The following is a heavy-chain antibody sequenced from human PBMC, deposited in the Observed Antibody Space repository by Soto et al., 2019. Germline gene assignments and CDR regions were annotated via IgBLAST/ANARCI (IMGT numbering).Heavy chain of an antibody. CDR3: VRGIAVAVPYYYGMDV. Sequence: GSLRLSCAASRFTFSYYAMTWVRQTPGKGLEWVSSISNSGGGTYYADSVKGRFTISRDNSKNTLYLQMHSLRAEDTALYYCVRGIAVAVPYYYGMDVWGQGTTVTVSS. J-gene: IGHJ6*02. V-gene: IGHV3-23*01. CDR1: RFTFSYYA. D-gene: IGHD6-19*01. CDR2: ISNSGGGT.